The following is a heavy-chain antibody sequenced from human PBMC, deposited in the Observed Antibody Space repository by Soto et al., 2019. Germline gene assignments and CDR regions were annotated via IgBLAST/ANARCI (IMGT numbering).Heavy chain of an antibody. CDR3: ARXTTSSGWPQRSQYFQH. D-gene: IGHD6-19*01. CDR1: GFTFSDYY. CDR2: ISSSGSTI. Sequence: GGSLRLSCAASGFTFSDYYMSWIRQAPGKGLEWVSYISSSGSTIYYADSVKGRFTISRDNAKNSLYLQMNSLRAEDTAVYYCARXTTSSGWPQRSQYFQHWGQGTLVTVSS. J-gene: IGHJ1*01. V-gene: IGHV3-11*01.